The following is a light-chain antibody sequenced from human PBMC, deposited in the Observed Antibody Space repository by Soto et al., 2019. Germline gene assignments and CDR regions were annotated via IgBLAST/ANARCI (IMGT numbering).Light chain of an antibody. V-gene: IGLV2-14*01. Sequence: QTALTRPASVSGSPGQSITVSCTGTSSDVGRYNYVSWYQQHPGKAPKLMIYEVSNRPSGVSNRFSGSKSVNTASLIISGLQAEDEADYYCTSYTSISTTVFGTGTKVTVL. CDR3: TSYTSISTTV. J-gene: IGLJ1*01. CDR2: EVS. CDR1: SSDVGRYNY.